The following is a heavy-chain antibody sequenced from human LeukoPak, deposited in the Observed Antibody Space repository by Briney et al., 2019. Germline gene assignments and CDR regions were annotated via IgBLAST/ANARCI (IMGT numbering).Heavy chain of an antibody. CDR3: ARHVWLQPFDY. CDR1: GGSMNSYY. CDR2: IYYSGST. V-gene: IGHV4-59*08. D-gene: IGHD3-9*01. Sequence: SETLSLTCSVSGGSMNSYYWSWIRQSPGKGLEWIGHIYYSGSTNYNPSLKSRVTISVDTSKNQFSLKLSSVTAADTAVYYCARHVWLQPFDYWGQGTLVTVSS. J-gene: IGHJ4*02.